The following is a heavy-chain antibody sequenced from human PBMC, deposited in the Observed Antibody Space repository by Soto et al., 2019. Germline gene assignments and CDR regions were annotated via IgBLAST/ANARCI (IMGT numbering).Heavy chain of an antibody. J-gene: IGHJ3*01. D-gene: IGHD6-19*01. CDR1: GGSVSCYF. CDR2: VNHNGRN. CDR3: ARGGSSDWQVAFDF. V-gene: IGHV4-34*01. Sequence: SEPLSLTCAVYGGSVSCYFWNWVRQTPGKGLEWIGKVNHNGRNNYNPSLKSRVTISLDMSKNQISLKLTSVTAADTAVYYCARGGSSDWQVAFDFWGQGTMVTVSS.